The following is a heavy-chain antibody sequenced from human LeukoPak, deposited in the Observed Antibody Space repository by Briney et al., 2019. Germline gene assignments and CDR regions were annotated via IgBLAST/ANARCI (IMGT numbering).Heavy chain of an antibody. CDR1: GGSISSYC. CDR2: IYYSGST. CDR3: ARDRRVTSGYDLDYYYYYMDV. D-gene: IGHD5-12*01. V-gene: IGHV4-59*01. J-gene: IGHJ6*03. Sequence: NPSETLSLTCTVSGGSISSYCWSWIRQPPGKGLEWIGYIYYSGSTNYNPSLKSRVTISVDTSKNQFSLKLSSVTAADTAVYYCARDRRVTSGYDLDYYYYYMDVWGKGTTVTVSS.